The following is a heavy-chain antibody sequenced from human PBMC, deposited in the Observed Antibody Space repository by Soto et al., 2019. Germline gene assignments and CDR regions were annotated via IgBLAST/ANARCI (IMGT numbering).Heavy chain of an antibody. J-gene: IGHJ6*02. V-gene: IGHV1-18*01. CDR3: AREAWGVIVVVPAAMTLIAV. D-gene: IGHD2-2*01. CDR2: ISAYNGNT. Sequence: GASVKVSWKASGYTFTSYGISWVRQAPGQGLEWMGWISAYNGNTNYAQKLQGRVTMTTDTSTSTAYMELRSLRSDDTAVYYCAREAWGVIVVVPAAMTLIAVRGQGTTVSGSS. CDR1: GYTFTSYG.